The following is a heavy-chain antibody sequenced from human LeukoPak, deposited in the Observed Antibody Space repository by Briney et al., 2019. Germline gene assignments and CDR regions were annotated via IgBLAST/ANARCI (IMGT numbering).Heavy chain of an antibody. CDR3: ARVRGSYHFDY. V-gene: IGHV3-48*01. D-gene: IGHD1-26*01. CDR2: ITSSSSAI. J-gene: IGHJ4*02. CDR1: GFTFSGYS. Sequence: GGSLRLSCAASGFTFSGYSMNWFRQAPVKGLEWVSYITSSSSAIYYADSVKGRFTISRDNARNSLYLQMNSLRAEDTAVYYCARVRGSYHFDYWGQGTLVTVSS.